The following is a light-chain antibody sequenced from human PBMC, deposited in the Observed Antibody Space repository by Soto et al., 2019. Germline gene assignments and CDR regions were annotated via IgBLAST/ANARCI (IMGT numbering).Light chain of an antibody. CDR1: QSVSSN. J-gene: IGKJ5*01. V-gene: IGKV3-15*01. CDR3: EQYNNWPIA. Sequence: IVMSLSPDTLYMSPGERATLSCRASQSVSSNLAWYQQKPGQAPRLLIYGASTRATGIPARFTGSGSGTEFTLTISSLQSEDFAVDYCEQYNNWPIAFGQGTRLE. CDR2: GAS.